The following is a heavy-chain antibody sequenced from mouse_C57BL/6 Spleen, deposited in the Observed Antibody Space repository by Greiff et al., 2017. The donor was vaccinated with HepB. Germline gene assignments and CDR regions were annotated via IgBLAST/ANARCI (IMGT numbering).Heavy chain of an antibody. CDR2: ISYDGSN. CDR3: AREGYYGSSPYYAMDY. V-gene: IGHV3-6*01. CDR1: GYSITSGYY. J-gene: IGHJ4*01. D-gene: IGHD1-1*01. Sequence: EVKLMESGPGLVKPSQSLSLTCSVTGYSITSGYYWNWIRQFPGNKLEWMGYISYDGSNNYNPSLKNRISITRDTSKNQFFLKLNSVTTEDTATYYCAREGYYGSSPYYAMDYWGQGTSVTVSS.